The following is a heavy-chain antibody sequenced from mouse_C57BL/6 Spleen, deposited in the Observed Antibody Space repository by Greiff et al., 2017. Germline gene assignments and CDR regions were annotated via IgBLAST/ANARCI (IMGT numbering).Heavy chain of an antibody. J-gene: IGHJ2*01. CDR1: GFTFTDYY. Sequence: DVMLVESGGGLVQPGGSLSLSCAASGFTFTDYYMSWVRQPPGKALEWLGFIRNKANGYTTEYSASVKGRFTISRDNSQSILYLQMNALRAEDSATYYCARYSNYGSSDYWGQGTTLTVSS. V-gene: IGHV7-3*01. CDR2: IRNKANGYTT. CDR3: ARYSNYGSSDY. D-gene: IGHD1-1*01.